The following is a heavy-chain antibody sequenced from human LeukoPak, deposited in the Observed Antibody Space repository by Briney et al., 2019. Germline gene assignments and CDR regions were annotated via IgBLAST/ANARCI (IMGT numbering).Heavy chain of an antibody. D-gene: IGHD1-26*01. V-gene: IGHV4-30-4*01. CDR1: GGSISSGDYY. CDR2: IYYSGST. J-gene: IGHJ4*02. Sequence: SQTLSLTCTVSGGSISSGDYYWSWIRQPPGKGLEWIGYIYYSGSTYYNPSLKSRVTISVDTSKNQFSLKLSSVTAADTAVYYCARRGGVWELPDYWGQGTLVTVSS. CDR3: ARRGGVWELPDY.